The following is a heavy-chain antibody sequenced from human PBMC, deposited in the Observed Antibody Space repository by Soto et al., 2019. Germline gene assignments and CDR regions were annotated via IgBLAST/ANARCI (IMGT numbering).Heavy chain of an antibody. CDR1: GYTFTSYP. CDR3: ARRRITIFGDAFDI. CDR2: INAGNGNT. D-gene: IGHD3-3*01. Sequence: ASVKVSRKASGYTFTSYPMHRVRQAPGQRLEWMGWINAGNGNTKYSQKFQGRVTITRDTSASTAYMELSSLRSEDTAVYYCARRRITIFGDAFDIWGQGTMVTVSS. J-gene: IGHJ3*02. V-gene: IGHV1-3*01.